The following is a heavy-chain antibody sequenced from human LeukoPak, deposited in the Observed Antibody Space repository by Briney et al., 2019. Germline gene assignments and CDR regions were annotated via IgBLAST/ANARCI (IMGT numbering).Heavy chain of an antibody. CDR3: ARVSYYYGSGSYLVDY. CDR2: IYTSGST. J-gene: IGHJ4*02. V-gene: IGHV4-4*07. Sequence: SETLSLTCTVSGGSISSYYWSWIRQPAGKGLEWIGRIYTSGSTNYNPSLKSRVTMSVDTSKNQFSLKLSSVTAAGTAVYYCARVSYYYGSGSYLVDYWGQGTLVTVSS. CDR1: GGSISSYY. D-gene: IGHD3-10*01.